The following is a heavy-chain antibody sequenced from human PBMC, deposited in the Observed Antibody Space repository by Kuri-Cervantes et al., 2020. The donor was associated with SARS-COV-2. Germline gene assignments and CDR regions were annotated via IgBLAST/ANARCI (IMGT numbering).Heavy chain of an antibody. J-gene: IGHJ6*03. CDR1: GFTFSAFT. V-gene: IGHV3-21*01. Sequence: GGSLRLSCAASGFTFSAFTISWVRQAPGKGLEWVSSISSTSVFKYYADSVKGRFTISRDNSKNTLYLQMNSLRAEDTAVYYCAKDPVYYYYYMDVWGKGTTVTVSS. CDR2: ISSTSVFK. CDR3: AKDPVYYYYYMDV.